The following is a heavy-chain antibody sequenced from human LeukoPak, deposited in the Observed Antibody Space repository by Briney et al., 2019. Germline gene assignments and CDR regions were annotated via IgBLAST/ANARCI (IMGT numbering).Heavy chain of an antibody. D-gene: IGHD2-2*01. J-gene: IGHJ5*02. CDR3: ARPVVPAAAKTNWFDP. Sequence: ASVKVSCKASGYTFTSYGISWVRQAPGQGLEWMGWISAYNGNTNYAQKLQGRVTMTTDTSTSTAYMELRSLRSDDTAVYYCARPVVPAAAKTNWFDPWGQGTLVTVSS. V-gene: IGHV1-18*01. CDR2: ISAYNGNT. CDR1: GYTFTSYG.